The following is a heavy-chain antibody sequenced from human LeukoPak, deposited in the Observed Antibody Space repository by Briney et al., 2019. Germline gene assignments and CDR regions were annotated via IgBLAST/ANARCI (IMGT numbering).Heavy chain of an antibody. CDR2: INPSGGST. V-gene: IGHV1-46*01. CDR1: GYTFTSYH. CDR3: ARTVDSSSWPWPFDY. Sequence: ASVKVSCKASGYTFTSYHMHWVRQAPGQGLEWMGIINPSGGSTSYAQKFQGRVTMTRDTSTSTVYVELSSLRSEDTAVYYCARTVDSSSWPWPFDYWGQGTLVTVSS. J-gene: IGHJ4*02. D-gene: IGHD6-13*01.